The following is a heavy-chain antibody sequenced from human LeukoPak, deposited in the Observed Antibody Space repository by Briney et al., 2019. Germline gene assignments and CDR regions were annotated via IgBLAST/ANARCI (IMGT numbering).Heavy chain of an antibody. CDR3: ARSLAAAGPDFDY. J-gene: IGHJ4*02. D-gene: IGHD6-13*01. CDR2: INPNSGGT. V-gene: IGHV1-2*02. CDR1: GYTFTGYY. Sequence: GASVKVSCKASGYTFTGYYMHWVRQAPGQGLEWMGWINPNSGGTNYAQKFQGRVTMTRDTSISTAYMELSRLRFDDTAVYYCARSLAAAGPDFDYWGQGTLVTVSS.